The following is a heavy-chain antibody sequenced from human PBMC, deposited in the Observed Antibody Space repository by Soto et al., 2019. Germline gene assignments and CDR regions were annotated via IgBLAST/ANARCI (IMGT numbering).Heavy chain of an antibody. D-gene: IGHD3-3*01. CDR1: GYTFTSYG. V-gene: IGHV1-18*01. CDR2: ISAYNGNT. CDR3: ARGTYYDFWSGYYNPRGDYGMDV. J-gene: IGHJ6*02. Sequence: ASVKVSCMASGYTFTSYGISWVRQAPGQGLEWMGWISAYNGNTNYAQRLQGRVTMTTDTSTSTAYMELRSLRSDDTAVYYCARGTYYDFWSGYYNPRGDYGMDVWGQGTTVTVSS.